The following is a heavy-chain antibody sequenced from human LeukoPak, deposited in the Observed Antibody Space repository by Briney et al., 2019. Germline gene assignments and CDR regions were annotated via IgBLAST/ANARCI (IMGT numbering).Heavy chain of an antibody. Sequence: PGGSLRLPCAASGFTFYDYAFNWVGQPPGRGRVGFSGITWNSGTISYADSVKGRFTISRDNAKNSLYLQMNSLRAEDTALYYCARGYYAASVRFDYWGRGTLVTVSS. CDR1: GFTFYDYA. J-gene: IGHJ4*02. D-gene: IGHD3-10*01. CDR2: ITWNSGTI. CDR3: ARGYYAASVRFDY. V-gene: IGHV3-9*01.